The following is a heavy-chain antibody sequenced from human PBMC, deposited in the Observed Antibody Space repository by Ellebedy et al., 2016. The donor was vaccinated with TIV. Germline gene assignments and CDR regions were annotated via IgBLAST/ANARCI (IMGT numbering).Heavy chain of an antibody. CDR3: ARGRYDSSGYYQGY. CDR2: IWYDGSNK. J-gene: IGHJ4*02. D-gene: IGHD3-22*01. Sequence: GESLKISXAASGFIFSSYGMYWVRQAPGKGLEWVAVIWYDGSNKYYVDSVKGRFTISRDNSKNTLYLQMNSLRAEDTAVYYCARGRYDSSGYYQGYWGQGTLVTVSS. CDR1: GFIFSSYG. V-gene: IGHV3-33*01.